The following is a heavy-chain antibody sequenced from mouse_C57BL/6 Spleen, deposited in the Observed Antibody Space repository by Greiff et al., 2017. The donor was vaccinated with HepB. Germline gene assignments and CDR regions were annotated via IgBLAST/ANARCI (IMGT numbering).Heavy chain of an antibody. Sequence: QVQLQQSGPELVKPGASVKISCKASGYAFSSSWMNWVKQRPGKGLEWIGRIYPGDGDTNYNGKFKGKATLTADKSSSTAYMQLSSLTSEDSAVYYCARTTVVGGCDYWGQGTTLTVSS. CDR2: IYPGDGDT. V-gene: IGHV1-82*01. D-gene: IGHD1-1*01. J-gene: IGHJ2*01. CDR3: ARTTVVGGCDY. CDR1: GYAFSSSW.